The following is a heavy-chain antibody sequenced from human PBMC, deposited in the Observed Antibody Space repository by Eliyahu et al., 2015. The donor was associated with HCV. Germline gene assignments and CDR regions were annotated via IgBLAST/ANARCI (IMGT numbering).Heavy chain of an antibody. Sequence: EVQLVESGGGLIQPGGSLXLSCAASGFTVNNNYMSWVRQAPGKGLEWVSVIYSGGTTYYADSVKGRFTISRDNSKNTLYLQMNSLRAEDTAVYYCARDDVCSSGSCYSDYWGQGTLVTVSS. CDR2: IYSGGTT. CDR3: ARDDVCSSGSCYSDY. V-gene: IGHV3-53*01. CDR1: GFTVNNNY. D-gene: IGHD2-15*01. J-gene: IGHJ4*02.